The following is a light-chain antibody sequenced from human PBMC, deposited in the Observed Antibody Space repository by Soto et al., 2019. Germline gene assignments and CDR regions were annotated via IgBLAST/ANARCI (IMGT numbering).Light chain of an antibody. CDR3: QQRSNWPPWT. Sequence: EIVLTQSPATLSLSPGERATLSCRASQSVSSYLAWYQQKPGQAPRLLIYDASTRATGIPARFSGSGSGTDFTLTISSLAPEDFAVYYWQQRSNWPPWTFGQGTKVEIK. CDR1: QSVSSY. J-gene: IGKJ1*01. CDR2: DAS. V-gene: IGKV3-11*01.